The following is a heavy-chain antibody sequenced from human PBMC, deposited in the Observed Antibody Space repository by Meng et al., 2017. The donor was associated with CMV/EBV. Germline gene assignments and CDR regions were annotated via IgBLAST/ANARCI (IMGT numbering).Heavy chain of an antibody. V-gene: IGHV4-39*01. CDR3: ARGLSMRMGWSGYTYFDS. Sequence: SETLSLTCTVSGGSISSSSYYWGWIRQPPGKGLEWIGSIYYSGSTYYNPSLKSRVTISVDTSKNQFSLKLSSVTAADTAVYYCARGLSMRMGWSGYTYFDSWGQGTLVTVSS. CDR1: GGSISSSSYY. CDR2: IYYSGST. J-gene: IGHJ4*02. D-gene: IGHD3-3*01.